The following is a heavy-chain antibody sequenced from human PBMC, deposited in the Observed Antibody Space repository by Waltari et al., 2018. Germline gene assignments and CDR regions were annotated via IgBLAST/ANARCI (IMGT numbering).Heavy chain of an antibody. J-gene: IGHJ4*02. D-gene: IGHD2-15*01. V-gene: IGHV4-59*01. CDR3: ARGGVVAAAQTTNFDY. CDR2: SYYSGST. CDR1: GGSISSYY. Sequence: QVQLQESGPGLVKPSETLSLTCTVSGGSISSYYWSWIRQPPGKGLEWIGYSYYSGSTNDNPSLKSRVTISVDTSKNQFSLKLSSVTAADTAVYYCARGGVVAAAQTTNFDYWGQGTLVTVSS.